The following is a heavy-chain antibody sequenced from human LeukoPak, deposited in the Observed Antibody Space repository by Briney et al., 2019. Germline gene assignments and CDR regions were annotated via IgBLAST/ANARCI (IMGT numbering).Heavy chain of an antibody. CDR3: ARQRGYCSSTSCYDPPINRFDP. Sequence: SETLSLTCTVSGGSISSYYWSWIRQPPGKGLEWLGYIYYSGSTNYSPSLKSRVTISVDTSKNQFSLKLSSVTAADTAVYYCARQRGYCSSTSCYDPPINRFDPWGQGTLVTVSS. J-gene: IGHJ5*02. D-gene: IGHD2-2*01. CDR2: IYYSGST. V-gene: IGHV4-59*01. CDR1: GGSISSYY.